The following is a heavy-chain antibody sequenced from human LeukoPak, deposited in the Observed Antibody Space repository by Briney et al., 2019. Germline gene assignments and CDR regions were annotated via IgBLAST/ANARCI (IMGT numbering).Heavy chain of an antibody. Sequence: SETLSLTCTVSGGSISSYYWSWIRQPPGKGLEWIGYIYYSGSTNYNPSLKSRVTISVDTSKNQFFLKLSSVTAADTAVYYCARGDCGGDCYSGWFDPWGQGTLVTVSS. CDR1: GGSISSYY. V-gene: IGHV4-59*01. CDR2: IYYSGST. J-gene: IGHJ5*02. D-gene: IGHD2-21*02. CDR3: ARGDCGGDCYSGWFDP.